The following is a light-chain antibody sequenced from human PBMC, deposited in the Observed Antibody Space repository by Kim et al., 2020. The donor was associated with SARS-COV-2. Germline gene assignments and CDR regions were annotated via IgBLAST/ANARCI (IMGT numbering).Light chain of an antibody. J-gene: IGLJ1*01. CDR2: QDS. Sequence: SYELTQPPSVSVSTGQTASITCSGDKLGDKYACWYQQKPGQSPVLVIYQDSKRPSGIPERFSGSNSGNTATLTISGTQAVDEADYYCQAWDSSTAYVFRT. V-gene: IGLV3-1*01. CDR1: KLGDKY. CDR3: QAWDSSTAYV.